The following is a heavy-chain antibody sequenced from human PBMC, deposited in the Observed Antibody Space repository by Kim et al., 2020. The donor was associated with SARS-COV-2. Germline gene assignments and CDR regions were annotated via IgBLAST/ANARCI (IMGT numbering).Heavy chain of an antibody. D-gene: IGHD4-4*01. V-gene: IGHV4-39*01. CDR1: GGSIISGDFY. CDR2: IDYTGTT. Sequence: SETLSLTCAVFGGSIISGDFYWGWIRQPPGKGLEWIGNIDYTGTTYYSPSLKSRVSMSVDSSKNQFSLRLTSLTAADTAVYYCARPYRRRGGGAWFDPWGQGTLVTVSS. CDR3: ARPYRRRGGGAWFDP. J-gene: IGHJ5*02.